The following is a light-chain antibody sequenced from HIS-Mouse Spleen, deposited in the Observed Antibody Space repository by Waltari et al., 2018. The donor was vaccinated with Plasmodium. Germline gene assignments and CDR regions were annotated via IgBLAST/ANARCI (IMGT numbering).Light chain of an antibody. Sequence: EIVMTQSPATLSVSPGERATLSCRASQSVSSNLAWYQQKPGQAPRPPIYGATTRATGIPARFSGSWSGTEFTLTISSLQSEDFAVYYCQQYNNWSFTFGPGTKVDIK. CDR1: QSVSSN. CDR3: QQYNNWSFT. CDR2: GAT. V-gene: IGKV3-15*01. J-gene: IGKJ3*01.